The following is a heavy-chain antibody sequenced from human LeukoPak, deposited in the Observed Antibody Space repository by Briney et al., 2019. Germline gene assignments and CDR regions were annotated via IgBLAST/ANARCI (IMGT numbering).Heavy chain of an antibody. V-gene: IGHV4-34*01. D-gene: IGHD6-19*01. CDR2: INHSGST. CDR3: VREPRGVAYSSGYDF. CDR1: GGSFSGYY. Sequence: SETLSLTCAVYGGSFSGYYWSWIRQPPGKGLEWIGEINHSGSTNYNPSLKSRVTISVDTSKNQFSLRLSSVTAADTAVYYCVREPRGVAYSSGYDFWGQGILVTVSS. J-gene: IGHJ4*02.